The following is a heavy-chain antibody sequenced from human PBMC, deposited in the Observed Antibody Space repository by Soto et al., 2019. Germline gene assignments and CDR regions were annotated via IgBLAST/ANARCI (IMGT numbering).Heavy chain of an antibody. Sequence: SVKVSCKASGYTFPSSGITCVRQPPGQRLEWRGWISAYNGNTNYAQKLQGRVTMTTDTSTSTAYMELRSLRSDDTAVYYCASSPKTGTTLYYYYGMDVWGQGTTVTVSS. D-gene: IGHD1-7*01. CDR2: ISAYNGNT. CDR1: GYTFPSSG. V-gene: IGHV1-18*04. CDR3: ASSPKTGTTLYYYYGMDV. J-gene: IGHJ6*02.